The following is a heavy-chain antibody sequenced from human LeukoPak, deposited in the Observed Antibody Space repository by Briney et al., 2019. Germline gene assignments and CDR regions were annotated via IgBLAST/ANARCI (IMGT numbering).Heavy chain of an antibody. CDR2: IYSGRTF. Sequence: PSETLFLTCTISAASISSSNHHWGWIRQSPGKGLEWIGSIYSGRTFYYNPSLNSRVTISVVTSDQFTLQLNSVTAADTAVYYCVRHDGRGGATMGAFDSWGQGSLVTVSS. CDR1: AASISSSNHH. V-gene: IGHV4-39*01. D-gene: IGHD5-12*01. CDR3: VRHDGRGGATMGAFDS. J-gene: IGHJ5*01.